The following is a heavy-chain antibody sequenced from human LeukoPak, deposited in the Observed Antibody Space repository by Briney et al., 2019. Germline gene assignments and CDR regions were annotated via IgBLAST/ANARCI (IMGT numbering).Heavy chain of an antibody. CDR2: IYSGGSI. CDR3: ARDPLAYCGGDCYGY. CDR1: GFTVSSNY. Sequence: GGSLRLSCAASGFTVSSNYMSWVCQAPGKGLEWVSVIYSGGSIYYADSVKGRFTISRDNSKNTLYLQMNSLRAEDTAVYYCARDPLAYCGGDCYGYWGQGTLVTVSS. J-gene: IGHJ4*02. D-gene: IGHD2-21*02. V-gene: IGHV3-66*01.